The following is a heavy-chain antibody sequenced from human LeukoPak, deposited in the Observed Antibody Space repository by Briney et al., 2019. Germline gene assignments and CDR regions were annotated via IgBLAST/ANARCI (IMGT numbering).Heavy chain of an antibody. CDR1: GSTFSSYA. V-gene: IGHV3-23*01. Sequence: GGSLRLSCAASGSTFSSYAMSWVRQAPGKGLEWVSAISGSGGSTYYADSVKGRFTISRDNSKNTLYLQMNSLRAEDTAVYYCATTQNYDFWSGPASGMDVWGQGTTVTVSS. D-gene: IGHD3-3*01. CDR3: ATTQNYDFWSGPASGMDV. CDR2: ISGSGGST. J-gene: IGHJ6*02.